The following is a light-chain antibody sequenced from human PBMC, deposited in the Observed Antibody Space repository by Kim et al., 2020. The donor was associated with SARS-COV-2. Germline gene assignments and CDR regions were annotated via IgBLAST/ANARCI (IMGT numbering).Light chain of an antibody. V-gene: IGLV4-69*02. Sequence: ASVKLTCTLNSGHSSYAIAWHQQQPEKGPRYFMKINSDGSHTKGDGIPDRFSGSSSGAERYLTIASLQSEDAADYYCQAWGTGIPVFGGGTKVTVL. CDR2: INSDGSH. CDR3: QAWGTGIPV. J-gene: IGLJ3*02. CDR1: SGHSSYA.